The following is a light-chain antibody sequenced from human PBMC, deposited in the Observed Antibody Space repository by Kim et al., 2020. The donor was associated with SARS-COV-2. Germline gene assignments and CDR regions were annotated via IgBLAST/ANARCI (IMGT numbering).Light chain of an antibody. CDR2: EVS. V-gene: IGLV2-8*01. Sequence: QSALTQPPSASGSPGQSVTISCTGTSSDVDDYNYVSWYQQHPGKAPKLMIYEVSKRPSGVPDRFFGSKSGNTASLTVSGLQAEDEADYYCSSYAGSNNSVFGTGTKVTVL. J-gene: IGLJ1*01. CDR1: SSDVDDYNY. CDR3: SSYAGSNNSV.